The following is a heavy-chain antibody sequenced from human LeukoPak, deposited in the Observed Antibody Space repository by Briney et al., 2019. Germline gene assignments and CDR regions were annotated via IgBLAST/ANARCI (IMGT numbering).Heavy chain of an antibody. V-gene: IGHV4-59*08. CDR3: ARQIRGTTLY. J-gene: IGHJ4*02. CDR1: GVTISSYY. CDR2: IDYSGST. Sequence: SETLSLTCTASGVTISSYYWSWIRQPPGKGLEWVGYIDYSGSTNYKPSLKSRVTISVDKSNNHLSLKLSSVTAADTAVYYCARQIRGTTLYWGQGTLVTASS. D-gene: IGHD1-7*01.